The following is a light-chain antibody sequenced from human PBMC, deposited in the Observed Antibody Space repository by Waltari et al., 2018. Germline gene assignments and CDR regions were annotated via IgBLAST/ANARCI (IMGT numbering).Light chain of an antibody. Sequence: VLTQSPVILSLSPGESATLSCRASQRLSKNYLAWYRQKPGRAPTPLIYGAASRATGIPDRFSGSGSGTDFSLTINRLEPEDFAVYYCQQYGSSVMYTFGQGTKLEIK. CDR3: QQYGSSVMYT. CDR2: GAA. CDR1: QRLSKNY. V-gene: IGKV3-20*01. J-gene: IGKJ2*01.